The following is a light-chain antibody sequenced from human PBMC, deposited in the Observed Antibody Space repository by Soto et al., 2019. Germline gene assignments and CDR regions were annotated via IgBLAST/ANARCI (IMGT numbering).Light chain of an antibody. CDR3: QQYNNWPWT. Sequence: EIMLTQSPGTLSLSPGGRATLSCRASQSVSSSYLAWYQQKPGQAPRLLIYGASSRATGIPDRFSGSGSGTDFTLTISSLQSEDFAVYYCQQYNNWPWTFGQGTKVDI. J-gene: IGKJ1*01. CDR1: QSVSSSY. CDR2: GAS. V-gene: IGKV3-20*01.